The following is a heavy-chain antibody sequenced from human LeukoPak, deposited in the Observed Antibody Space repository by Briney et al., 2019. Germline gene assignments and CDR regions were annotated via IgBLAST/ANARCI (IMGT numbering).Heavy chain of an antibody. Sequence: SETLSLTCTVSGGSISSGSYYWSWIRQPAGKGLEWIGRIYTSGSTNYNPSLKSRVTISVDTSKNQFSLKLSSVTAADTAVYYCARGSPANRPYYYMDVWGKGTTVTISS. CDR3: ARGSPANRPYYYMDV. D-gene: IGHD2-2*01. V-gene: IGHV4-61*02. CDR2: IYTSGST. CDR1: GGSISSGSYY. J-gene: IGHJ6*03.